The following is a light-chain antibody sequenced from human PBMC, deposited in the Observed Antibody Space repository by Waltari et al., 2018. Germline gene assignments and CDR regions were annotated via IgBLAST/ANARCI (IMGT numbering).Light chain of an antibody. V-gene: IGKV1-12*01. CDR2: DAS. CDR1: QDISRW. CDR3: QQFYNTPYS. Sequence: DIQMTQSPSSVSASVGDRVIITCRASQDISRWLAWYQQTPGKAPKFLIYDASTLQSGVPSRFSGTGSGTEFTLTISSLQAEDVAVYYCQQFYNTPYSFGQGTKLEV. J-gene: IGKJ2*03.